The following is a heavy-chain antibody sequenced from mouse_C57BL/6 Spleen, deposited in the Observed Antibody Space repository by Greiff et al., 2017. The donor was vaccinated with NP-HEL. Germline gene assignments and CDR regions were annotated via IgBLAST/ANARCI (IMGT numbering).Heavy chain of an antibody. V-gene: IGHV1-64*01. D-gene: IGHD2-4*01. Sequence: QVQLQQSGAELVKPGASVKLSCKASGYTFTSYWMHWVKQRPGQGLEWIGMIHPNSGSTNYNEKFKSKATLTVDKSSSTAYMQLSSLTSEDSAVYYCARPPYDYGDYYAMDYWGQGTSVTVSS. CDR3: ARPPYDYGDYYAMDY. CDR2: IHPNSGST. J-gene: IGHJ4*01. CDR1: GYTFTSYW.